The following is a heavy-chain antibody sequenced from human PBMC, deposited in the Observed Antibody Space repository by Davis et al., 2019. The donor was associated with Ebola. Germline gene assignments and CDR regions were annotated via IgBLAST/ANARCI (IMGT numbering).Heavy chain of an antibody. J-gene: IGHJ2*01. CDR1: GFTVSSNY. Sequence: GGSLRLSCAASGFTVSSNYMSWVRQAPGKGLEWVLVIYSGGSTYYADSLKCRFTISRDNSKNTLYLQMNSLRAEDTAVYYCARGISTHTATIFSFWYFDLWGRGTLVTVSS. CDR2: IYSGGST. CDR3: ARGISTHTATIFSFWYFDL. V-gene: IGHV3-53*01. D-gene: IGHD5-24*01.